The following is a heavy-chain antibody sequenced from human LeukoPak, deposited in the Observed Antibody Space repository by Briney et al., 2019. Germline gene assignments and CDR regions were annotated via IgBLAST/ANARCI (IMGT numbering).Heavy chain of an antibody. J-gene: IGHJ4*02. CDR1: GFTFSSYI. CDR3: ARFEPRGTGDSDF. V-gene: IGHV3-21*01. D-gene: IGHD3/OR15-3a*01. Sequence: GGSLRLSCEGTGFTFSSYIMNWVRQAPGKGLEWVSSISGDSIHIIYADSVKGRFTISRDDAKSSLYLQMNSLRAEDTAVYYCARFEPRGTGDSDFWGQGTLVTVSS. CDR2: ISGDSIHI.